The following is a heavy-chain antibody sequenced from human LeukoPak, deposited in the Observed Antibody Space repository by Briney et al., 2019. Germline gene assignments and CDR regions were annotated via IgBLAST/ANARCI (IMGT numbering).Heavy chain of an antibody. CDR2: INPNSGGT. J-gene: IGHJ4*02. D-gene: IGHD3-9*01. Sequence: ASVKVPCKASGYTFTGYYMHWVRQAPGQGLEWMGWINPNSGGTNYAQKFQGRVTMTRDTSISTAYMELSRLRSDDTAVYYCARDHDDILTGYYMADYWGQGTLVTVSS. CDR1: GYTFTGYY. CDR3: ARDHDDILTGYYMADY. V-gene: IGHV1-2*02.